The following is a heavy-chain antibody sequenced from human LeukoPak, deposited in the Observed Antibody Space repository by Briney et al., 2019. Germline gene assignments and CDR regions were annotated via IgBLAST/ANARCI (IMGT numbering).Heavy chain of an antibody. D-gene: IGHD1-26*01. CDR1: GYTLTSYD. Sequence: ASVKVSCKASGYTLTSYDINWVRQATGHGLEWMGWMNPNSGNTGYAQKFQGRVTMTRNTSISTAYMELSSLRSEDTAVYYCASSNARVGATSPLDYWGQGTLVTVSS. CDR2: MNPNSGNT. V-gene: IGHV1-8*01. CDR3: ASSNARVGATSPLDY. J-gene: IGHJ4*02.